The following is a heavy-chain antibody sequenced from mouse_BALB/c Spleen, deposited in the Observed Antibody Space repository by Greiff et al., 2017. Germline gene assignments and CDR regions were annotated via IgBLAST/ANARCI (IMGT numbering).Heavy chain of an antibody. V-gene: IGHV2-9*02. CDR3: ARDPSFGYGSSAFDY. J-gene: IGHJ2*01. Sequence: VQLKESGPGLVAPSQSLSITCTVSGFSLTSYGVHWVRQPPGKGLEWLGVIWAGGSTNYNSALMSRLSISKDNSKSQVFLKMNSLQTDDTAMYYCARDPSFGYGSSAFDYWGQGTTLTVSS. CDR1: GFSLTSYG. CDR2: IWAGGST. D-gene: IGHD1-1*01.